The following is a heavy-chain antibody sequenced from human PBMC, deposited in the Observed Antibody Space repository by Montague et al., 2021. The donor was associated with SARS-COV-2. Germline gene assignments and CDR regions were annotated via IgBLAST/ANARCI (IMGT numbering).Heavy chain of an antibody. D-gene: IGHD3-10*01. CDR3: ARGARQGYGFRLGSFDY. CDR2: INHSGST. Sequence: SETLSLTCAVYGGSFSGHYWNWIRQPPGEGLEWIGEINHSGSTNNNPSLKSRVTMSVDTSKNQFSLKLSSVTAADTAVYYCARGARQGYGFRLGSFDYWGQGTLVTVSS. CDR1: GGSFSGHY. V-gene: IGHV4-34*01. J-gene: IGHJ4*02.